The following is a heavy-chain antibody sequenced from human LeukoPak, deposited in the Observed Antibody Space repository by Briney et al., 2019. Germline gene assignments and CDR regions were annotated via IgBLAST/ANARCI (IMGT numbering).Heavy chain of an antibody. J-gene: IGHJ4*02. Sequence: PGGSLRLSCAASGFIFDRYGMTWVRQAPGEGLKWVSSISDSGSRTYYADSVKGRFTVSRDNSKNTVYVQMNSLRAEDTAIYYCAKQESSGSYPYYFDYWGQGTLDTVSS. D-gene: IGHD3-22*01. V-gene: IGHV3-23*01. CDR2: ISDSGSRT. CDR3: AKQESSGSYPYYFDY. CDR1: GFIFDRYG.